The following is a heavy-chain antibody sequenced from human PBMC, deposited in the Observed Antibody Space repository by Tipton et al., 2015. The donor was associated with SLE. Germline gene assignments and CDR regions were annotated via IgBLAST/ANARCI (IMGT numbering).Heavy chain of an antibody. CDR3: ARTLGAIAHTVYDAFDI. Sequence: TLSLTCNVSGASVSSHYWGWIRQPPGKGLEWIGHIYHSGSSDYNPSLKSRVTISVDMSKNQFSLRLTSVTAADTAVYYCARTLGAIAHTVYDAFDIWGQGKMVTVSS. V-gene: IGHV4-59*02. CDR2: IYHSGSS. CDR1: GASVSSHY. J-gene: IGHJ3*02. D-gene: IGHD1-26*01.